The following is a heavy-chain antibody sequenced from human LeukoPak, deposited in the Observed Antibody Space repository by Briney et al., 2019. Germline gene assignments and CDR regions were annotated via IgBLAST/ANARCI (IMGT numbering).Heavy chain of an antibody. D-gene: IGHD3-22*01. CDR1: GGSISSGGYY. Sequence: SETLSLTCTVSGGSISSGGYYWSWIRQHPGKGLGWIGYIYHSGSTYYNPSLESRVTISVDTSKNQFSLKLSSGTAADTAVYYCARVWDSSNWGYFDYWGQGIMVTVSS. CDR3: ARVWDSSNWGYFDY. V-gene: IGHV4-31*03. CDR2: IYHSGST. J-gene: IGHJ4*02.